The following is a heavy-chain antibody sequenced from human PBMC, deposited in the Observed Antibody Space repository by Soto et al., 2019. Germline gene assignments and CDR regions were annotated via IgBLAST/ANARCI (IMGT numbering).Heavy chain of an antibody. CDR3: ARDXRPRYSSSWSIRNWFDP. CDR1: GGTFSSYA. V-gene: IGHV1-69*06. J-gene: IGHJ5*02. CDR2: IIPIFGTA. Sequence: GSSVKVSCKASGGTFSSYAISWVRQAPGQGLEWMGGIIPIFGTANYAQKFQGRVTITADKSTSTAYMELSSLRSEDTAVYYCARDXRPRYSSSWSIRNWFDPWGQGTLVTVSS. D-gene: IGHD6-13*01.